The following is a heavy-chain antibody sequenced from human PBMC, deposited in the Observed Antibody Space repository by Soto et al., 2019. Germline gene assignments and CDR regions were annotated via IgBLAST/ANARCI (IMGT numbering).Heavy chain of an antibody. CDR2: IVPIFSLT. D-gene: IGHD6-13*01. Sequence: QVHLVQSGAEVKKPGSSVKVACKLSGDTFSNYAINWVRLAPGQGLEWMGAIVPIFSLTNYAQKFQGRVTFTADEAPITAYREWSSLRSDDTATYYCARGVSAAGTFGEDASDIWGQGTRVTVPS. CDR1: GDTFSNYA. V-gene: IGHV1-69*12. J-gene: IGHJ3*02. CDR3: ARGVSAAGTFGEDASDI.